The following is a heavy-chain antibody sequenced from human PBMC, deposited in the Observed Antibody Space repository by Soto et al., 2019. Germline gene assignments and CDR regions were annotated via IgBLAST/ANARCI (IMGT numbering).Heavy chain of an antibody. CDR3: ARNMDYYYGRGSGNGHGV. CDR2: INPKFGDT. D-gene: IGHD3-10*02. CDR1: GYTFTAYH. Sequence: QVRLVQSGAEVKEPGDSVRVSCEASGYTFTAYHIHWVRQATGQGLEWMGWINPKFGDTGYAQDFQGRVSMTSDMSISTVYMELSRLTSDETAIYYCARNMDYYYGRGSGNGHGVWGQGTTVTVFS. J-gene: IGHJ6*02. V-gene: IGHV1-2*02.